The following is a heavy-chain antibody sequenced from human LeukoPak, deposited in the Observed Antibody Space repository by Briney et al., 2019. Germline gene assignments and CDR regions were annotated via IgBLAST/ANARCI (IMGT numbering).Heavy chain of an antibody. Sequence: PGGSLRLSCAASGFTFSSYAMSWVRQAPGKGLEWVLAISGSGGSTYYADSVKGRFTISRDNSKNTLYLQMNSLRAEDTAVYYCATLQSIVVVPAAVDYWGQGTLVTVSS. CDR3: ATLQSIVVVPAAVDY. V-gene: IGHV3-23*01. D-gene: IGHD2-2*01. CDR2: ISGSGGST. CDR1: GFTFSSYA. J-gene: IGHJ4*02.